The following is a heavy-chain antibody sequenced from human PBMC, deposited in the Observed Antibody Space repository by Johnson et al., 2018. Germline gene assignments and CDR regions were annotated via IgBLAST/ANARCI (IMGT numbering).Heavy chain of an antibody. V-gene: IGHV4-59*01. Sequence: QVQLQESGPGLVKPSETLSLTCTVSGGSISSYYWSWIRQPPGKGLEWIGYIYYSGSTNYNPSLKSRVTISVDTSKNQFSRKLSSGTAADTAVYYCARGGGADYDYGMDVWGQGTTVTVSS. CDR2: IYYSGST. D-gene: IGHD1-26*01. CDR1: GGSISSYY. J-gene: IGHJ6*02. CDR3: ARGGGADYDYGMDV.